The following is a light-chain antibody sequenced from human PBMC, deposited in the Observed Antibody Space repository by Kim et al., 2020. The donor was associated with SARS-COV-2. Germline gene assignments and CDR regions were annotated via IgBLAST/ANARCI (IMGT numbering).Light chain of an antibody. CDR1: QSVSSSS. CDR2: GAS. Sequence: SPEERATRSGRASQSVSSSSLAWYQPIHGQAPRILIDGASTRATDTPDRFSGSGSGTDFTLTISRLEPEDFAVYYCQQYGSSSWTFGQGTKVDIK. J-gene: IGKJ1*01. CDR3: QQYGSSSWT. V-gene: IGKV3-20*01.